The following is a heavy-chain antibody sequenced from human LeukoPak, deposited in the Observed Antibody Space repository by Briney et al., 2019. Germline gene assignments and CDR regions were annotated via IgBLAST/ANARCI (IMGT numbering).Heavy chain of an antibody. CDR2: IYYRGST. J-gene: IGHJ4*02. CDR1: GYSISSGYY. CDR3: ARYREVGATVDY. D-gene: IGHD1-26*01. V-gene: IGHV4-38-2*02. Sequence: SETLSLTCTVSGYSISSGYYWGWIRQPPGRELEWIASIYYRGSTHYNPSLASLKSRVTISGDTSKNQFSLTLSSVTAADTAVYYCARYREVGATVDYWGQGTLVAVSS.